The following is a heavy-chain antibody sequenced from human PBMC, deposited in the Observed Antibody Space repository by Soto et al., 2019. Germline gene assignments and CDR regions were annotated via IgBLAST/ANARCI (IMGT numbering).Heavy chain of an antibody. V-gene: IGHV3-23*01. CDR2: ISGSGGST. CDR3: AKAEMWFGESVSSVH. CDR1: GITFSSYA. D-gene: IGHD3-10*01. J-gene: IGHJ4*02. Sequence: EVQLLESGGSLVQPGGSLRLSCAASGITFSSYAMSWVRQAPGKGLEWVSTISGSGGSTHYADSVKGRFTISRDNSKNTLYVQMNSLRAEDTAVYYCAKAEMWFGESVSSVHWGQGTLVTVSS.